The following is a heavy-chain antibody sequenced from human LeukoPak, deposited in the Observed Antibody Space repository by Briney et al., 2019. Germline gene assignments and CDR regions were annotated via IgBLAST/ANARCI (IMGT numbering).Heavy chain of an antibody. J-gene: IGHJ3*02. D-gene: IGHD6-13*01. Sequence: GGSLRLSCAASGFTFDDYAMHWVRQAPGKGLEWVSVIYSGGSTYYADSVKGRFTISRDNSKNTLYLQMNSLRAEDTAVYYCARGPSSSWFRAFDIWGQGTMVTVSS. CDR3: ARGPSSSWFRAFDI. CDR1: GFTFDDYA. CDR2: IYSGGST. V-gene: IGHV3-53*01.